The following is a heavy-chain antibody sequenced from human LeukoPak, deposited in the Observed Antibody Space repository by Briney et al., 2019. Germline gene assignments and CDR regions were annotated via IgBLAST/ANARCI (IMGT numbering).Heavy chain of an antibody. V-gene: IGHV3-23*01. Sequence: GGSLRLSCAVSGFTFSSYAMSWVRPAPWRGLEGVSTIIGSGERTYYADSLKGGVTISRDNSKNTVYLQAGSLRGDDTAVYYCVKDRGRWYNNNGYWGYFDYWGQGTLVAVSS. J-gene: IGHJ4*02. CDR2: IIGSGERT. CDR3: VKDRGRWYNNNGYWGYFDY. D-gene: IGHD3-22*01. CDR1: GFTFSSYA.